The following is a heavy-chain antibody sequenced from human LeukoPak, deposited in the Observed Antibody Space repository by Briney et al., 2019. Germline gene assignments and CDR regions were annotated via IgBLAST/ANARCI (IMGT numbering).Heavy chain of an antibody. V-gene: IGHV4-4*07. CDR1: GGSISSYY. J-gene: IGHJ5*02. D-gene: IGHD2-2*01. Sequence: SETLSLTCTVSGGSISSYYWSWIRQPAGKGLEWIGRIYTSGSINYNPSLKSRVTMSVDTSKNQFSLKLSSVTAADTAVYYCARDQLVVVPAANNWFDPWGQGTLVTVSS. CDR3: ARDQLVVVPAANNWFDP. CDR2: IYTSGSI.